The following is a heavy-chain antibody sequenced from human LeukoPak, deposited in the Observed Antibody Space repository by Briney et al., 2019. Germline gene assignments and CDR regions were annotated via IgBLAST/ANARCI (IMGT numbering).Heavy chain of an antibody. CDR3: AREYYDSIWELDYFDY. CDR2: ISSSGSTI. CDR1: GFTFSDYY. V-gene: IGHV3-11*04. Sequence: PGGSLRLSCAASGFTFSDYYMSWIRQAPGKGLEWVSYISSSGSTIYYADSVKGRFTISRDNAKNSLYLQMNSLRAEDTAVYYCAREYYDSIWELDYFDYRGQGTLVTVSS. J-gene: IGHJ4*02. D-gene: IGHD3-22*01.